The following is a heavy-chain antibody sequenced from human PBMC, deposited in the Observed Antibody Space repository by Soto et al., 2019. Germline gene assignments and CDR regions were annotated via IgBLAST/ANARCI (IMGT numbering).Heavy chain of an antibody. Sequence: PSETLSHTCTVAGGSIISYYWSWIRQSPGKGLEWIGYIYYSGSTNYNPSLKSRVTISVDTSKNQFSLKLSSVTAADTAVYYCARRYGSSFDYWGQGTLVTVS. D-gene: IGHD4-17*01. CDR2: IYYSGST. CDR1: GGSIISYY. V-gene: IGHV4-59*08. CDR3: ARRYGSSFDY. J-gene: IGHJ4*02.